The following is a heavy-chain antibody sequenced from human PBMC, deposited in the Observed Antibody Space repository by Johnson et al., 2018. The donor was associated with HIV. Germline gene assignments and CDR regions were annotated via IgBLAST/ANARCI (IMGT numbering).Heavy chain of an antibody. Sequence: VQLVESGGVVVQPGGSLRLSCETSRFTFDDYAMHWVRQAPGKGLEWVSRINSDGSTTNYADSVKGRFTIPRDKAKNTVHLQMNSLSAEDTAVYYCARDIGDGGNSEVVAFDIWGQGTLVSVSS. V-gene: IGHV3-74*01. D-gene: IGHD4-23*01. CDR3: ARDIGDGGNSEVVAFDI. CDR2: INSDGSTT. CDR1: RFTFDDYA. J-gene: IGHJ3*02.